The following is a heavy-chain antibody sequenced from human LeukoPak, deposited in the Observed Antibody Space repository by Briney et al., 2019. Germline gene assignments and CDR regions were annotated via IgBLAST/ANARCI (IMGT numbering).Heavy chain of an antibody. Sequence: GASVKVSCKGSGYKFSNYWIAWVRQMPGKGLEWMGIIYPDDADTRYSPSFQGQVIISADKSINTAYLQWGTLKASDTAMYYCARPNITNYYDRSGYDGFDFWGQGTMVTVSS. J-gene: IGHJ3*01. CDR1: GYKFSNYW. D-gene: IGHD3-22*01. CDR2: IYPDDADT. V-gene: IGHV5-51*01. CDR3: ARPNITNYYDRSGYDGFDF.